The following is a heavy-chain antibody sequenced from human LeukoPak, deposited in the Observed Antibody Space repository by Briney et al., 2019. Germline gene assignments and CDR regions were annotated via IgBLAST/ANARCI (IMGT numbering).Heavy chain of an antibody. V-gene: IGHV3-21*04. CDR1: GFTFSSYS. Sequence: GESLRLSCAASGFTFSSYSMNWVRPAPGKGLEWVSFFCGSGSYIYYADSVKGRFTIYRDNAKNSLYLQMNSLRVEDTALYYCARAQTYGDSRLLLDYWGQGPLVTVSS. J-gene: IGHJ4*02. CDR2: FCGSGSYI. D-gene: IGHD2-21*02. CDR3: ARAQTYGDSRLLLDY.